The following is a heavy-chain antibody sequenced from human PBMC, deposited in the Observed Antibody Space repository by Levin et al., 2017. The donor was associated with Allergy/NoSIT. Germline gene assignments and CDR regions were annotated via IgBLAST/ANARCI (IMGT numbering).Heavy chain of an antibody. Sequence: GESLKISCAAFGFTFSSYDMTWVRQAPGKGLEWVSAISAGGDTTYYAESVRGRFTISRDNSKFTVYLQMNSMRSEDTAVYYCANRQDSGGIHDTSGHNLCWGRGPLVTVSS. CDR1: GFTFSSYD. CDR3: ANRQDSGGIHDTSGHNLC. J-gene: IGHJ4*02. D-gene: IGHD3-22*01. V-gene: IGHV3-23*01. CDR2: ISAGGDTT.